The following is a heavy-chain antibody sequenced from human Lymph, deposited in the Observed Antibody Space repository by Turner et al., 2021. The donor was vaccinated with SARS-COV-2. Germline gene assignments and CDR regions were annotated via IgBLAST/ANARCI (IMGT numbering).Heavy chain of an antibody. CDR2: ISNSGST. Sequence: QVPLQESGPGLVKPSETLSLTCTVSGGSISSYYWSWIRQPPGKGLEWIGYISNSGSTNYNPSLKSRVTISLDTSKNQFSLKLSSVTAADTAVYYCARHGNELGIQLWGQGTLVTVSS. D-gene: IGHD5-18*01. J-gene: IGHJ4*02. V-gene: IGHV4-59*08. CDR1: GGSISSYY. CDR3: ARHGNELGIQL.